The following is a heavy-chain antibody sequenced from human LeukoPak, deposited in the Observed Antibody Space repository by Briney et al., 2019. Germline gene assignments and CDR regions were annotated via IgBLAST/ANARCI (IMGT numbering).Heavy chain of an antibody. J-gene: IGHJ4*02. V-gene: IGHV1-2*02. CDR1: GYTFTGYY. CDR3: ARDLKFGGSYYYFDY. Sequence: ASVKVSCTASGYTFTGYYMHWVRQAPGQGLEWMGWINPNSGGTNYAQKFQGRVTMTRDTSISTAYMELSRLRSDDTAVYYCARDLKFGGSYYYFDYWGQGTLVTVSS. D-gene: IGHD1-26*01. CDR2: INPNSGGT.